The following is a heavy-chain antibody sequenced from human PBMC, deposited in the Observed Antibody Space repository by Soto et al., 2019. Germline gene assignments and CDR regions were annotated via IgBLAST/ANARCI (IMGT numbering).Heavy chain of an antibody. D-gene: IGHD2-2*01. J-gene: IGHJ4*02. CDR3: SAIATGDCSSF. Sequence: PVGSLILSCVSCGLSFGSDYFHWGRRVPGKGLEWVSGVGTTADTSYRDSVKGRFTISRENAKSSLYLQMNILRAEDTAGYYCSAIATGDCSSFWRQGS. V-gene: IGHV3-13*01. CDR1: GLSFGSDY. CDR2: VGTTADT.